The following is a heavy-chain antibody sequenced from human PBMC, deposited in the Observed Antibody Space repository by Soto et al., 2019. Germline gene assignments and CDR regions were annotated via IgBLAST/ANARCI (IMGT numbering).Heavy chain of an antibody. CDR3: AKDRENSSSWYYYYYGMDV. V-gene: IGHV3-66*03. J-gene: IGHJ6*02. Sequence: GGSLRLSCAASGFTFSDYYMSWIRQAPGKGLEWVSYYADSVKGRFTISRDNSKNTLYLQMNSLRAEDTAVYYCAKDRENSSSWYYYYYGMDVWGQGTTVTISS. CDR1: GFTFSDYY. D-gene: IGHD6-13*01.